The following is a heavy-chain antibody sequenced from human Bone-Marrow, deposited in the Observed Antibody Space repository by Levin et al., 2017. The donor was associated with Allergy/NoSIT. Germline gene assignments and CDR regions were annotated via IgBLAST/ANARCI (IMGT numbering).Heavy chain of an antibody. CDR1: GYTFTGYI. V-gene: IGHV1-2*02. CDR3: AKVREGAVAYDY. J-gene: IGHJ4*02. CDR2: INPNSGGT. Sequence: GGSLRLSCKTSGYTFTGYIMHWVRQAPGQGLEWMGWINPNSGGTKYAQKFQGRVTMTRDTSISTAYMELSRLRSDDTAVYYCAKVREGAVAYDYWGQGTLVTVSS. D-gene: IGHD6-19*01.